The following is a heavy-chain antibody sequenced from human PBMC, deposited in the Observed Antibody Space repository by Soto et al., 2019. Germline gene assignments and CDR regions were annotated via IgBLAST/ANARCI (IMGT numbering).Heavy chain of an antibody. CDR1: GFTFSSYS. D-gene: IGHD2-21*02. Sequence: EVQLVESGGGLVKPGGSLRLSCAASGFTFSSYSMNWVRQAPGKGLEWVSSISSSSSYIYYADSVKGRFTISRDNAKNSLYLQMNSLGAEDTAVYYCARGKTYCGGDCYSGAAAFDIWGQGTMVTVSS. CDR2: ISSSSSYI. CDR3: ARGKTYCGGDCYSGAAAFDI. J-gene: IGHJ3*02. V-gene: IGHV3-21*01.